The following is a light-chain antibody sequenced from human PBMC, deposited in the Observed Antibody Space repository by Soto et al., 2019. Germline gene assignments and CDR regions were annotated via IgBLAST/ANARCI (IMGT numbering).Light chain of an antibody. Sequence: SYELTQPPSVSVAPGQTARTSCGGNDMGSRSVHWYQQKPGQAPVLVVYDDSDRPSGIPERFSGSNSGITATLTISRVEVGDEADYYCQVWDSSSDHRVFGPGTKLTVL. CDR2: DDS. J-gene: IGLJ1*01. CDR3: QVWDSSSDHRV. CDR1: DMGSRS. V-gene: IGLV3-21*02.